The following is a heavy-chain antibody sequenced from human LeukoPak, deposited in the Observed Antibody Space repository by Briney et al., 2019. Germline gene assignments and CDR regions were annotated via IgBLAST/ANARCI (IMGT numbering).Heavy chain of an antibody. CDR1: GFTFSSYA. V-gene: IGHV3-23*01. D-gene: IGHD5-18*01. CDR3: AKGGYSYGMYYYYMDV. CDR2: ILDSGYST. Sequence: GGSLRLSCAASGFTFSSYAMSWVRQAPGKGLEWVSGILDSGYSTYYANSVEGRFTISRDNSNNTLYLQMNSLRAEDTAVYYCAKGGYSYGMYYYYMDVWGKGTTVTVSS. J-gene: IGHJ6*03.